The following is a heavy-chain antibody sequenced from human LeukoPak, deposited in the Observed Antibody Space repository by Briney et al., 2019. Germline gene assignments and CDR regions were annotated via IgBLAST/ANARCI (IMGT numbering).Heavy chain of an antibody. J-gene: IGHJ4*02. Sequence: QTGGSLRLSCAASGFTFGTYTVNWVRQAPGKGLEWVSYISSGSSTIYYADSVKGRFTISRDNAKNSLYLQMHSLRDEDTAVYYCARNTGYDQRTDYWGQGTLVTVSS. V-gene: IGHV3-48*02. D-gene: IGHD5-12*01. CDR2: ISSGSSTI. CDR1: GFTFGTYT. CDR3: ARNTGYDQRTDY.